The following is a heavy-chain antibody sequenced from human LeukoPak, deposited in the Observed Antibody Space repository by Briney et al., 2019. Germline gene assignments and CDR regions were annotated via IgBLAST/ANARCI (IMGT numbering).Heavy chain of an antibody. CDR3: ARDGRGFGIVGATDYYYGMDV. J-gene: IGHJ6*02. CDR2: IYSGGST. V-gene: IGHV3-53*01. D-gene: IGHD1-26*01. CDR1: GFTVSSNY. Sequence: PGGSLRLSCAASGFTVSSNYMSWVRQAPGKGLEWVSVIYSGGSTYYADSVKGRFTISRDNSKNTLYLQMNSLRAEDTAVYYCARDGRGFGIVGATDYYYGMDVWGQGTTVTVSS.